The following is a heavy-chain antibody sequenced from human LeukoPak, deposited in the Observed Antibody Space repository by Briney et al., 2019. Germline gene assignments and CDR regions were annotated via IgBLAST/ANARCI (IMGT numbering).Heavy chain of an antibody. V-gene: IGHV1-18*01. CDR2: ISTYNGNT. CDR1: GYTFNIHG. CDR3: AGVSSITAAGTVYFDY. Sequence: GASVKVSCKSSGYTFNIHGVTCVRQAPGQGLEWMGWISTYNGNTNYVQKLQGRVTMTTDTSTSTAYMELRSLRSDDTAVYYCAGVSSITAAGTVYFDYWGQGTLVSVSS. J-gene: IGHJ4*02. D-gene: IGHD6-13*01.